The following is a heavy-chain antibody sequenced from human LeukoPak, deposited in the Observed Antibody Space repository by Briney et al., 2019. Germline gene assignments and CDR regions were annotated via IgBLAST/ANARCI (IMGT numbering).Heavy chain of an antibody. CDR3: VRGYSYGKFDY. Sequence: GGSLRLSCVASGFTFNTYWMHWVRQAPGKGLVWVSRINSDGSYTNYADSVKGRFTISRDNAKNTLYLQMNSRRAEDTAVYYCVRGYSYGKFDYWGQETLVTVSS. CDR2: INSDGSYT. CDR1: GFTFNTYW. D-gene: IGHD5-18*01. V-gene: IGHV3-74*01. J-gene: IGHJ4*02.